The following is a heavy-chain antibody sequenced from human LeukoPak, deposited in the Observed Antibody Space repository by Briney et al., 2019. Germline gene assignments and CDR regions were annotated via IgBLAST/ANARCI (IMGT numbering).Heavy chain of an antibody. CDR3: AKGYSYGYLHYYYMDV. CDR2: INTNTGNP. Sequence: GASVKVSCKASGYTFTSYAMNWVRQAPGQGLEWMGWINTNTGNPTYAQGFTGRFVFSLDTSVSTAYLQISSLKAEDTAVYYCAKGYSYGYLHYYYMDVWGKGTTVAVSS. D-gene: IGHD5-18*01. J-gene: IGHJ6*03. CDR1: GYTFTSYA. V-gene: IGHV7-4-1*02.